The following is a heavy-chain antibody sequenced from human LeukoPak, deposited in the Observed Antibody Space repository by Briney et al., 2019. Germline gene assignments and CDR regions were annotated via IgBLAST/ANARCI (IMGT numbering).Heavy chain of an antibody. V-gene: IGHV1-8*01. CDR2: MNPNSGST. Sequence: ASVKVSCKASGYTFTSYDINWARQATGQGLEWMGWMNPNSGSTGYAQKFQGRVTMTRNTSISTAYMELSSLRSEDTAVYYCARVPLLLWFGELSYWFDPWGQGTLVTVSS. CDR3: ARVPLLLWFGELSYWFDP. D-gene: IGHD3-10*01. CDR1: GYTFTSYD. J-gene: IGHJ5*02.